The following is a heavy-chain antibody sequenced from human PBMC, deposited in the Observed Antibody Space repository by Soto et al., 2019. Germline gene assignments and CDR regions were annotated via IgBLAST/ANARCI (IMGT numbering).Heavy chain of an antibody. Sequence: SETLSLTCTVSGGSISDYYWNWIRLSPGNGLEWIGCIYYTGSTAYHPSLEGRVTISLDTSKQQSSLRVSSVSAADAGVYYCARGGIYHPGGYYYHSFDYWGQGTPVTVSS. CDR3: ARGGIYHPGGYYYHSFDY. CDR1: GGSISDYY. CDR2: IYYTGST. D-gene: IGHD3-22*01. J-gene: IGHJ4*02. V-gene: IGHV4-59*01.